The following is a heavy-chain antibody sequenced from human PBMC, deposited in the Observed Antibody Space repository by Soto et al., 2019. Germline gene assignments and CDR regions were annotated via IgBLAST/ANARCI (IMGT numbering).Heavy chain of an antibody. CDR3: ARDWAPISIASAGGFDS. CDR2: IWYDGSKK. Sequence: QVRLVESGGGVVQPGGSLRLSCAASGSTFSSYGMNWVRQAPGKGLEWVAVIWYDGSKKYYGYSVKGSFTIPRDNSKTKVYLQTNSLRAEDTAVYYCARDWAPISIASAGGFDSWGQGTLVTVSS. CDR1: GSTFSSYG. V-gene: IGHV3-33*01. D-gene: IGHD6-13*01. J-gene: IGHJ5*01.